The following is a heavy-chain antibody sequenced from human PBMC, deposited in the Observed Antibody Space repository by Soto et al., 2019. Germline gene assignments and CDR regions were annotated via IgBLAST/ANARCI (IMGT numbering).Heavy chain of an antibody. CDR2: ISYDGSNK. J-gene: IGHJ4*02. CDR1: GFTFSSYG. CDR3: AKDFSAGITMVRGDSDY. Sequence: VGSLRLSCAASGFTFSSYGMHWVRQAPGKGLEWVAVISYDGSNKYYADSVKGRFTISRDNSKNTLYLQMNSLRAEDTAVYYCAKDFSAGITMVRGDSDYWGQGTLVTVSS. D-gene: IGHD3-10*01. V-gene: IGHV3-30*18.